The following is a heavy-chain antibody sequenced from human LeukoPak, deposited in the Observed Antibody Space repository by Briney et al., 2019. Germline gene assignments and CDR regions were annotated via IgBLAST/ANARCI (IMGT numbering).Heavy chain of an antibody. CDR3: AREGNWPGEVPFDY. CDR2: IKQDGSEK. CDR1: GFTFSSYS. J-gene: IGHJ4*02. Sequence: PGGSLRLSCAASGFTFSSYSINWVRQAPGKGLEWVANIKQDGSEKYYVDSVKGRFTISRDNAKNSLYLQMNSLRAEDTAVYYCAREGNWPGEVPFDYWGQGTLVTVSS. V-gene: IGHV3-7*01. D-gene: IGHD1-1*01.